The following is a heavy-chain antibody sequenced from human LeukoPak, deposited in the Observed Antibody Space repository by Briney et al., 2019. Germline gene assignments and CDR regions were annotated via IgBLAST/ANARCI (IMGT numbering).Heavy chain of an antibody. CDR2: FDPEDGET. CDR1: GYPFTTYG. V-gene: IGHV1-24*01. Sequence: ASVKVSCKASGYPFTTYGITWVRQAPGQGLEWMGGFDPEDGETIYAQKFQGRVTMTEDTSTDTAYMELSSLRSEDTAVYYCATSIPPRYFDYWGQGTLVTVSS. CDR3: ATSIPPRYFDY. J-gene: IGHJ4*02.